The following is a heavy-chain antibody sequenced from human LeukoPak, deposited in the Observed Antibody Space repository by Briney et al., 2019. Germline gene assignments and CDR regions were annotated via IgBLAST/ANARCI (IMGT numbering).Heavy chain of an antibody. CDR2: IYPGDSDT. V-gene: IGHV5-51*01. J-gene: IGHJ3*02. Sequence: GESLKISCKGSGYSFTSYWIGWVRQMPGKGLEWMGIIYPGDSDTSYSPSFQGQVTISADKSLSTAYLQWSSLKASDTAMYFLARPYSSSSWPHDAFDIWGQGTMVTVSS. D-gene: IGHD6-13*01. CDR1: GYSFTSYW. CDR3: ARPYSSSSWPHDAFDI.